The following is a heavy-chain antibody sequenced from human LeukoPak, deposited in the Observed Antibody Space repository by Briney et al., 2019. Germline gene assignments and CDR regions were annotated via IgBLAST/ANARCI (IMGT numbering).Heavy chain of an antibody. CDR2: IIPIFGTA. J-gene: IGHJ6*03. CDR1: GGTFSSYA. D-gene: IGHD3-9*01. V-gene: IGHV1-69*05. Sequence: SVKVSCKASGGTFSSYAISWVRQAPGQGLEWMGGIIPIFGTANYAQKLQGRVTITTDESTSTAYMELSSLRSEDTAVYYCASLSGPEKYYYYMDVWGKGTTVTVSS. CDR3: ASLSGPEKYYYYMDV.